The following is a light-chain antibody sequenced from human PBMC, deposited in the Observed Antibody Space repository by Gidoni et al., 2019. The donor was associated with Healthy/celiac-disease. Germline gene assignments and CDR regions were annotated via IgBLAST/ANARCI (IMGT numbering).Light chain of an antibody. CDR3: QQANSFPPLT. V-gene: IGKV1-12*01. Sequence: DIQMTQAPSSVSASVGDRVTITCRASQGISSWLAWYPQKPGKAPKLLIYAASSLQSGVPSRFSGSGSGIDFTLTISCLQPEDFATYYCQQANSFPPLTFGGGTKVEIK. J-gene: IGKJ4*01. CDR2: AAS. CDR1: QGISSW.